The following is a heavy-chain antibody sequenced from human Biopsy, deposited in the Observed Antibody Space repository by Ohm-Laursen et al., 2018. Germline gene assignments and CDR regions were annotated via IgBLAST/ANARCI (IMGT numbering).Heavy chain of an antibody. CDR1: GFTFNAYW. V-gene: IGHV3-74*01. J-gene: IGHJ6*02. D-gene: IGHD2-15*01. Sequence: GSLRLSCTASGFTFNAYWMYWVRQVPGKGLVWVSHIKSVGSWTNYADSVKGRFTISRDNAKNTLYLQMNSLRAEGTAVYYCVSFLKDLNMAVWGQGTTVTVSS. CDR2: IKSVGSWT. CDR3: VSFLKDLNMAV.